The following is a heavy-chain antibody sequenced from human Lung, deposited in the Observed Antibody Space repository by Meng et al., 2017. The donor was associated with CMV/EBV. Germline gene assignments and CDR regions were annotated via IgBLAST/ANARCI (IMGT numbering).Heavy chain of an antibody. CDR3: ARMLIVGATLGYFDY. CDR2: INHSGST. Sequence: QVQLQQWGAGLLKPSEPLSLTSAAYGGSFSGYYWSWIRQPPGKGLEWIGEINHSGSTNYNPSLNSRVTISVDTSKNQFSLKLSSVTAADTAVYYCARMLIVGATLGYFDYWGQGTLVTVSS. V-gene: IGHV4-34*01. CDR1: GGSFSGYY. D-gene: IGHD1-26*01. J-gene: IGHJ4*02.